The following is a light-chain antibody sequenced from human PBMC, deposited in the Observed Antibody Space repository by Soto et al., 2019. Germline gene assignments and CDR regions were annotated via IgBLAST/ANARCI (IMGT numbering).Light chain of an antibody. CDR2: AAS. V-gene: IGKV1-27*01. CDR1: QGISIY. Sequence: DIQMTQSPPSLSASVGDRVTITCRASQGISIYLAWYQQKPGKVLKLLIYAASTLQSGVPSRFSASGSGADFTLTSSSLQPEDGATYDCQKYNSATVTFGQGTKVEIK. CDR3: QKYNSATVT. J-gene: IGKJ1*01.